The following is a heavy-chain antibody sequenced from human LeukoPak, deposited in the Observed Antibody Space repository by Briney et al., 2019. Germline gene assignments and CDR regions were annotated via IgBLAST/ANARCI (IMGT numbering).Heavy chain of an antibody. CDR2: ISAGGYNT. CDR3: PKDAHSSSSTG. D-gene: IGHD6-13*01. J-gene: IGHJ4*02. CDR1: GFTFSSNA. V-gene: IGHV3-23*01. Sequence: GGSLRLSCAASGFTFSSNAMTWVRQAPGKGLEWGSSISAGGYNTYYADSVRGRFTISRDKSKNTLYLQMNSLRAEDTAVYYCPKDAHSSSSTGWGQGTLVTVSS.